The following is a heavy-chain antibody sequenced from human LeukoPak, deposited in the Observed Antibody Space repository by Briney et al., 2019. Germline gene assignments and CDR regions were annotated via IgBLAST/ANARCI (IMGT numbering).Heavy chain of an antibody. J-gene: IGHJ4*02. CDR3: ARGYDTTGYFSY. CDR2: IDTNTGNP. V-gene: IGHV7-4-1*02. CDR1: GGTFSSYA. Sequence: ASVKVSCKASGGTFSSYAISWVRQAPGQGLEWMGWIDTNTGNPTYAQGFIGRFVFSLDTSVTTAYLQISSLKAEDTAVYYCARGYDTTGYFSYWGQETLVAVSS. D-gene: IGHD3-22*01.